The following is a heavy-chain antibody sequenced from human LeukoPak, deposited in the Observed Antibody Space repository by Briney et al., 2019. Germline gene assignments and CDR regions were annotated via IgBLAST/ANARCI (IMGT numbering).Heavy chain of an antibody. J-gene: IGHJ5*01. V-gene: IGHV4-59*11. Sequence: SETLSLTCTVSGGSINSHYWSWIRQAPGKGLEWIGYIYYTGTTNYNPSLKSRVTVSLDTSKNQFSLKLRSVTAADTAVYYCARKGVWFESWGQGTLVTVPS. CDR1: GGSINSHY. CDR2: IYYTGTT. CDR3: ARKGVWFES.